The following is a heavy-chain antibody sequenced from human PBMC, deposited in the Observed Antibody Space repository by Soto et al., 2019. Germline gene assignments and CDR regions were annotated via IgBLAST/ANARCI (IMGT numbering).Heavy chain of an antibody. D-gene: IGHD6-13*01. Sequence: SETLSLTCTVSGGSISSYYWSWIRQPLGKGLEWIGYIYYSGSTNYNPSLKSRVTISVDTSKNQFSLKLSSVTAADTAVYYCARSGSSWYYYYGMDVWGQGTTVTVSS. CDR1: GGSISSYY. V-gene: IGHV4-59*01. CDR3: ARSGSSWYYYYGMDV. CDR2: IYYSGST. J-gene: IGHJ6*02.